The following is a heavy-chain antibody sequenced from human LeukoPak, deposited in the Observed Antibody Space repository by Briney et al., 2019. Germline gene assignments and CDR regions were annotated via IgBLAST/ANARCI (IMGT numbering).Heavy chain of an antibody. CDR1: GYTFTSYY. J-gene: IGHJ6*03. CDR3: ARDTMVRGVIIDYYMDV. CDR2: INPNSGGT. V-gene: IGHV1-2*02. Sequence: GASVKVSCKASGYTFTSYYMHWVRQAPGQGLEWMGWINPNSGGTNYAQKFQGRVTMTRDTSISTAYMELSRLRSDDTAVYYCARDTMVRGVIIDYYMDVWGKGTTVTISS. D-gene: IGHD3-10*01.